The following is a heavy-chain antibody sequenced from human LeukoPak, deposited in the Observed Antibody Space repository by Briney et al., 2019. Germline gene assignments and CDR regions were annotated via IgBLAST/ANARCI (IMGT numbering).Heavy chain of an antibody. Sequence: ASVKVSCKASGYTFTSYGISWVRQAPGQGLEWMGWISAYNGNTNYAQKLKGRVTMTTDTSTSTAYMELRSLRSDDTAVYYCARGMMTTVTHGPYNWFDPWGQGTLVTVSS. V-gene: IGHV1-18*01. CDR2: ISAYNGNT. J-gene: IGHJ5*02. CDR3: ARGMMTTVTHGPYNWFDP. CDR1: GYTFTSYG. D-gene: IGHD4-11*01.